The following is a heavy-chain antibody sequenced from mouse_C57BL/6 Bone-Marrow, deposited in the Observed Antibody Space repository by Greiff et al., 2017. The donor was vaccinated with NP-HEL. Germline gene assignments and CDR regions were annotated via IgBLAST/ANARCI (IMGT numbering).Heavy chain of an antibody. D-gene: IGHD1-1*01. CDR1: GYTFTSYW. V-gene: IGHV1-52*01. CDR3: ARDPIYYYGSPWYCDV. CDR2: IDPSDSET. Sequence: VQLQQPGAELVRPGSSVKLSCKASGYTFTSYWMHWVKQRPIQGLEWIGNIDPSDSETHYNQKFKDKATLTVDKSSSTAYMQLSSLTSEDSAVYYCARDPIYYYGSPWYCDVWGTGTTVTVSS. J-gene: IGHJ1*03.